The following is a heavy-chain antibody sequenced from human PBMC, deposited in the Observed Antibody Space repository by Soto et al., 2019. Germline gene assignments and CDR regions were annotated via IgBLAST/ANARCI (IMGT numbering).Heavy chain of an antibody. CDR3: AKGGVPAAIGYYYYYMDV. V-gene: IGHV4-34*01. CDR2: INHSGIT. D-gene: IGHD2-2*01. J-gene: IGHJ6*03. CDR1: GGSFSGYY. Sequence: QVQLQQWGAGLLKPSETLSLTCAVYGGSFSGYYWGWIRHPPGNGLEWVGEINHSGITNYNPALKSRVTISVDTSKNQFSLKLSSVTAADTAVYYCAKGGVPAAIGYYYYYMDVWGKGTTVTVSS.